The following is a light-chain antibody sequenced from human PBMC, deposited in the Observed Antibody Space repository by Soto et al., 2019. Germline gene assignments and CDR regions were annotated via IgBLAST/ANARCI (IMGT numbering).Light chain of an antibody. J-gene: IGKJ5*01. CDR2: GTS. CDR1: ERIYSAY. V-gene: IGKV3-20*01. Sequence: EVVLTQSPGTLSLSRGERATLSCRASERIYSAYLGWYQQKPGQAPRLLIYGTSSRATGIPDRFSGSGSGTDFTLTISRLEPEDSAVYYCQFYGSSLITFGQGTRLEIK. CDR3: QFYGSSLIT.